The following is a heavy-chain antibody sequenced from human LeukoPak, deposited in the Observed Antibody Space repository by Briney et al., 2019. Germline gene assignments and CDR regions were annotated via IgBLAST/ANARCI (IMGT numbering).Heavy chain of an antibody. CDR3: ARSVDIVTTMGDP. CDR1: GFTVSNNY. D-gene: IGHD5-12*01. CDR2: IDTGVNK. Sequence: GGSLRLSCAASGFTVSNNYMSWVRQAPGKGLKWVSIIDTGVNKYYADSVKGRFTMSRENSKNTLYLQMNSLRAEDTAVYYCARSVDIVTTMGDPWGQGTLVTVSS. J-gene: IGHJ5*02. V-gene: IGHV3-53*01.